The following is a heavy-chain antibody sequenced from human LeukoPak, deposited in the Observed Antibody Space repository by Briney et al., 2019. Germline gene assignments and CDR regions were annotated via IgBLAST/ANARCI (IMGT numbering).Heavy chain of an antibody. V-gene: IGHV3-49*04. D-gene: IGHD6-13*01. CDR2: IRSKAYGGTT. CDR3: TRDFGDTSQDSSGWYAYYYYHMDV. Sequence: GGSLRLSCTASGFTFGDYAMSWVRQAPGKGLEWVGFIRSKAYGGTTEYAASVKGRFTISRDDSKSIAYLQMNSLKTEDTAVYYCTRDFGDTSQDSSGWYAYYYYHMDVWGKGTTVTVSS. CDR1: GFTFGDYA. J-gene: IGHJ6*03.